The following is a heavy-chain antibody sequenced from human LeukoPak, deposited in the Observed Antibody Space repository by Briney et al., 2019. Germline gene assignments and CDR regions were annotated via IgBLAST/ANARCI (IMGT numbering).Heavy chain of an antibody. D-gene: IGHD3-10*01. V-gene: IGHV1-69*06. CDR2: IIPIFGTA. CDR1: GGTFSSYA. J-gene: IGHJ6*03. CDR3: ARDRDGSGSYLSFYYYYMDV. Sequence: SVKVSCKASGGTFSSYAISWVRQAPGQGLEWMGGIIPIFGTANYAQKFQGRVTITADKSTSTAYMELSSLRSDDTAVYYCARDRDGSGSYLSFYYYYMDVWGKGTTVTISS.